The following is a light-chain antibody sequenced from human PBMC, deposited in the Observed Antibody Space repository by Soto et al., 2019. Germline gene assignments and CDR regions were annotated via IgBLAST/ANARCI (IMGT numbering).Light chain of an antibody. CDR2: GAS. Sequence: DIVLTQSPGTLSLSPGERATLSCRASQSVSSSYLTWYQQKPGQAPRLLIYGASSRATGFPDRFSGSGSGTDFTLTISRLEPEDFAVYYCRQFASSPYTFGQGTKLEIK. J-gene: IGKJ2*01. CDR1: QSVSSSY. CDR3: RQFASSPYT. V-gene: IGKV3-20*01.